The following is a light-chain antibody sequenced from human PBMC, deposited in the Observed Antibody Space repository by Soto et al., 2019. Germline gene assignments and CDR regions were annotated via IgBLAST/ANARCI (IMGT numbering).Light chain of an antibody. Sequence: EIVMTQSPATLSVSPGERATLSCRASQSVSSNLAWYQQKPGQAPRLLIYGASIRATGIPARFSGSGSGTEFTLTISTLKSEDFAIYYCQHYNNWPPWTFGQGTKVDIK. CDR1: QSVSSN. J-gene: IGKJ1*01. CDR2: GAS. CDR3: QHYNNWPPWT. V-gene: IGKV3-15*01.